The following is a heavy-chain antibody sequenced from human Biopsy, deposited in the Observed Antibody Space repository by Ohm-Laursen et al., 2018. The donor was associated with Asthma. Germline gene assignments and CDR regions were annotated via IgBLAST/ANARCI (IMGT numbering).Heavy chain of an antibody. CDR2: VSSDGRKK. D-gene: IGHD6-19*01. CDR3: AREGVAGTHIED. CDR1: GITFSTYG. V-gene: IGHV3-30*03. Sequence: SLRLSCTASGITFSTYGMHWVRQGPGKGLEWVALVSSDGRKKYYEDSVKGRFTISRDNSKNTLSLQMNSLTAEDTAVYYCAREGVAGTHIEDWGQGTLVTVSS. J-gene: IGHJ4*02.